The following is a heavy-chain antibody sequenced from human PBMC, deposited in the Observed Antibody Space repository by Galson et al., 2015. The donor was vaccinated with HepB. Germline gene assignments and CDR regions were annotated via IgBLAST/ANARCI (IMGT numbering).Heavy chain of an antibody. CDR2: TWYDGSKD. Sequence: SLRLSCAASGFTFSSYVMHWVRQAPGKGLEWVAVTWYDGSKDNYVDSVKGRFSISRDNSKNTLYVQMNSLRAEDTAVYYCARELIYQSTLRRGYYYHGLDVWGQGTTVTVSS. D-gene: IGHD2-15*01. J-gene: IGHJ6*02. CDR1: GFTFSSYV. V-gene: IGHV3-33*01. CDR3: ARELIYQSTLRRGYYYHGLDV.